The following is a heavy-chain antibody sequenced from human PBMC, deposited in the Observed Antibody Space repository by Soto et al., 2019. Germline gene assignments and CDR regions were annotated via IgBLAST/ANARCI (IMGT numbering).Heavy chain of an antibody. D-gene: IGHD1-26*01. V-gene: IGHV1-3*05. Sequence: QVQFVQSGAEEKKPGASVRLSCKASGYTFTNYAIHWVRQAPAQRLEWLGWINSGNGNTKYSQTFQGRVTITRDTSANTAYMELSSLRSEDTAVYYCARVGQWGGMDVWGQGTTVTVS. J-gene: IGHJ6*02. CDR2: INSGNGNT. CDR3: ARVGQWGGMDV. CDR1: GYTFTNYA.